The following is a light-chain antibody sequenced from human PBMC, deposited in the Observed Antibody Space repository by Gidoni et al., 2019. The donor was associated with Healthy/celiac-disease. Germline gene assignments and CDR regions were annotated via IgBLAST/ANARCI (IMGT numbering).Light chain of an antibody. J-gene: IGKJ4*01. CDR1: QSVSSY. Sequence: IVFTQSPATLSLSPGERATLSCRASQSVSSYLAWYQQKPGQAPRILSYDASNRATGIPARFSGSGSGTDFTLTISSLEPEEFAVYYCQQRSNWPPGLTFGGGTKVEIK. CDR2: DAS. V-gene: IGKV3-11*01. CDR3: QQRSNWPPGLT.